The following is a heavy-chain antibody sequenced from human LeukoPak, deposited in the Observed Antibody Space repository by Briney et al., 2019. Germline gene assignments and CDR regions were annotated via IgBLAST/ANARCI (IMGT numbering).Heavy chain of an antibody. CDR2: ISGIGSGGST. Sequence: GGSLRLSCAASAFHFASHAMSWVRQSPGKGLEWVSAISGIGSGGSTHYAASVKGRVTISRVNSDNILYLQMNSLRAEDTAVYYCVKSAGELIIADTRRHDDWGQGTLVTVSS. CDR1: AFHFASHA. CDR3: VKSAGELIIADTRRHDD. J-gene: IGHJ4*02. D-gene: IGHD6-13*01. V-gene: IGHV3-23*01.